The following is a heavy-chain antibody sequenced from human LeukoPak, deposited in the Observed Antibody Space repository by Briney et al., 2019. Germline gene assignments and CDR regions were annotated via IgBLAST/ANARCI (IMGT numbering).Heavy chain of an antibody. CDR2: IYTSGST. CDR1: GGSISSYY. CDR3: ARDFYLHDYGDPLGY. J-gene: IGHJ4*02. Sequence: PSETLSLTCTVSGGSISSYYWSWMRQPAGKGLEWIGRIYTSGSTNYNPSLKSRVTMSVDKSKNQFSLKLSSVTAADTAVYYCARDFYLHDYGDPLGYWGQGTLVTVSS. D-gene: IGHD4/OR15-4a*01. V-gene: IGHV4-4*07.